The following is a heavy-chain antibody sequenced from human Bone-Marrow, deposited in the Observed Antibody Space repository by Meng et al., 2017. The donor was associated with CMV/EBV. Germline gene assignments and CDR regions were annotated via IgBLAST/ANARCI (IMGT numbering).Heavy chain of an antibody. CDR1: GFTFSSYS. CDR2: ISSSSSYI. V-gene: IGHV3-21*01. J-gene: IGHJ4*02. CDR3: ARARVVVPAAHYFDY. Sequence: GESLKISCAASGFTFSSYSMNWVRQAPGKGLEWVSSISSSSSYIYYADSVKGRFTISRDNAKNSLYLQMNSLRAEDTAVYYCARARVVVPAAHYFDYWGQGTLVTCSS. D-gene: IGHD2-2*01.